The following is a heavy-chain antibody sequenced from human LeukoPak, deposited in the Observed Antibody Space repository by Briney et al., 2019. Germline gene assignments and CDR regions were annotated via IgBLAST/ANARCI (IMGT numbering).Heavy chain of an antibody. J-gene: IGHJ4*02. CDR1: GFTFSSYE. CDR2: ISSSDSTT. V-gene: IGHV3-48*03. D-gene: IGHD3-22*01. Sequence: GGSLRLSCAASGFTFSSYEMNWVRQAPGKGLEWVSYISSSDSTTYYADSVKGRFTIPRDNAMNSLYLQMNSLRVEDTAVYYCARVPYDSSGYYLNYFDYWGQGTLVTVSS. CDR3: ARVPYDSSGYYLNYFDY.